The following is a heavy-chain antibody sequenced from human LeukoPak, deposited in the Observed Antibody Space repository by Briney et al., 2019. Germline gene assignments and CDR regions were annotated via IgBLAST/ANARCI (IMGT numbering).Heavy chain of an antibody. Sequence: SETLSLTCAVSGGSISSGGYSWSWTRQPPGKGLEGIGYIYHSGSNYYNPSLKSRVTISVDRSKNQFSLKLSSVTAADTAVYYCARDYYDSSGYYVGDYWGQGTLVTVSS. CDR3: ARDYYDSSGYYVGDY. J-gene: IGHJ4*02. D-gene: IGHD3-22*01. V-gene: IGHV4-30-2*01. CDR2: IYHSGSN. CDR1: GGSISSGGYS.